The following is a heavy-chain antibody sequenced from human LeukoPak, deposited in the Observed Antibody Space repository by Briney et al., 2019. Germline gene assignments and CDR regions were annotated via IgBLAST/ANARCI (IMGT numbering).Heavy chain of an antibody. D-gene: IGHD3-10*01. CDR2: IKSKTDGGTT. V-gene: IGHV3-15*01. Sequence: GGSLRLSCAASGFTFSNAWMSWVRQAPGKGLEWVGRIKSKTDGGTTDYAAPVKGRFTISRDDSKNTLYLQMNSLKTEDTAVYYCAREDTMVRPFDYWGQGTLVTVSS. CDR1: GFTFSNAW. J-gene: IGHJ4*02. CDR3: AREDTMVRPFDY.